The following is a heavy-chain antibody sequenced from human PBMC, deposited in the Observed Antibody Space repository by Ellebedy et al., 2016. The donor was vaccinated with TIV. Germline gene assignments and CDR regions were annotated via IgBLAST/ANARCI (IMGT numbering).Heavy chain of an antibody. Sequence: PGGSLRLSCVASGFTFSSYAMSWVRQAPGKGLEWVSSLSGSGGSTYYADSVKGRFTISRDNAKNSLYLQMNSLRAEDTAVYYCARDGGSGSYNWFDPWGQGTLVTVSS. J-gene: IGHJ5*02. CDR2: LSGSGGST. D-gene: IGHD3-10*01. V-gene: IGHV3-23*01. CDR1: GFTFSSYA. CDR3: ARDGGSGSYNWFDP.